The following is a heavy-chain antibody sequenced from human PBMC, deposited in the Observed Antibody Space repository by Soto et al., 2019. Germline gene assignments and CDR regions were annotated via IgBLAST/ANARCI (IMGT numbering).Heavy chain of an antibody. D-gene: IGHD2-2*03. V-gene: IGHV3-23*01. CDR3: AKMGIGMFSHKHHFDH. Sequence: EVQLLDSGGDLAQPGGSLRLSCTASGFTFSSFGMAWVRQAPGKGLEWVSAISASGDSSYYADSVKDRFTISRDSPTNTLELQMNHLRAEDTAVYYCAKMGIGMFSHKHHFDHWGQGTQVTVSS. J-gene: IGHJ4*02. CDR2: ISASGDSS. CDR1: GFTFSSFG.